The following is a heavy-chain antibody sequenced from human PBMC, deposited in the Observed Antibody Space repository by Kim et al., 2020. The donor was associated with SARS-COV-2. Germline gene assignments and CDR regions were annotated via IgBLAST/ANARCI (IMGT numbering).Heavy chain of an antibody. CDR3: AKMSGSTVRARPVDY. CDR1: GFTFSTYA. Sequence: GGSLRLSCAASGFTFSTYAMTWVRQAPGKGLEWVSAISGSGGTTYYADFVKGRFTISRDNSKNTLYLQMISLRAEDTAIYYCAKMSGSTVRARPVDYLGQGTLVTVSS. J-gene: IGHJ4*02. V-gene: IGHV3-23*01. D-gene: IGHD6-6*01. CDR2: ISGSGGTT.